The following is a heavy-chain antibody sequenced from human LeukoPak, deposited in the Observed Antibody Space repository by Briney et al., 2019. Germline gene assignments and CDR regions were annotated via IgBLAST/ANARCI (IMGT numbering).Heavy chain of an antibody. V-gene: IGHV4-61*01. D-gene: IGHD1-26*01. CDR3: ARDRELGLFDY. CDR1: GYSISSGYY. CDR2: IYYSGST. Sequence: PSETLSLTCTVSGYSISSGYYWGWIRQPPGKGLEWIGYIYYSGSTNYNPSLKSRVTISVDTSKNQFSLKLSSVTAADTAVYYCARDRELGLFDYWGQGTLVTVSS. J-gene: IGHJ4*02.